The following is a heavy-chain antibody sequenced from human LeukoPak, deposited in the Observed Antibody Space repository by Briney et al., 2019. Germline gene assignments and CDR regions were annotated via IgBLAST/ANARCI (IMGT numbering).Heavy chain of an antibody. D-gene: IGHD5-12*01. CDR3: ARARGCSGYDGGFDY. CDR2: INPSGGST. CDR1: GHTFTSYY. J-gene: IGHJ4*02. V-gene: IGHV1-46*01. Sequence: ASVKVSCKASGHTFTSYYMHWVRQAPGQGLEWMGIINPSGGSTSYAQKFQGRVTMTRDTSTSTVYMELSSLRSEDTAVYYCARARGCSGYDGGFDYWGQGTLVTVSS.